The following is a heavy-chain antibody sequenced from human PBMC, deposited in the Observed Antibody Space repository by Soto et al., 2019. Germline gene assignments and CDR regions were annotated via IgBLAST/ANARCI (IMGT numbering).Heavy chain of an antibody. Sequence: PGESLKISCKVSGYSFPRFWIGWVRQMPGKGLEWLGSIYPGDSETRYSPSFQGEVTISADKSITTAYLHWSSLRASDTATYYCVKQHPLDSRAWHNWGQGTLVTVSS. J-gene: IGHJ4*02. CDR3: VKQHPLDSRAWHN. D-gene: IGHD6-19*01. CDR2: IYPGDSET. CDR1: GYSFPRFW. V-gene: IGHV5-51*01.